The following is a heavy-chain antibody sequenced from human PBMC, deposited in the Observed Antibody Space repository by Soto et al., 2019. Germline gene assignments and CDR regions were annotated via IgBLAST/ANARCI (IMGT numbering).Heavy chain of an antibody. Sequence: GGSLRLSCQASGFTFSNAWMNCDRQGPGKGGEWLGRIKSKVDGGTADYGAATKGRFSISRDDLKNMLYLQMNSLKPDDTAVYYGTTLSYLYYDGMDVWGQGTTVTVSS. CDR2: IKSKVDGGTA. D-gene: IGHD2-2*01. J-gene: IGHJ6*02. CDR1: GFTFSNAW. V-gene: IGHV3-15*01. CDR3: TTLSYLYYDGMDV.